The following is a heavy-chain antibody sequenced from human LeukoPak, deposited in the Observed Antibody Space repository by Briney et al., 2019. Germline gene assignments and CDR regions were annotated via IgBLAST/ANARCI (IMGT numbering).Heavy chain of an antibody. V-gene: IGHV3-30*04. J-gene: IGHJ3*02. CDR1: GFTFSSYA. Sequence: GRSLRLSCAASGFTFSSYAMHWVRQAPGKGLEWVAVISYDGSDKYYADSVKGRFTISRDNSKNTLYLQMNSLRAEDTAVYYCASEYSSSWYKRNDAFDIWGQGTMVTVSS. CDR2: ISYDGSDK. CDR3: ASEYSSSWYKRNDAFDI. D-gene: IGHD6-13*01.